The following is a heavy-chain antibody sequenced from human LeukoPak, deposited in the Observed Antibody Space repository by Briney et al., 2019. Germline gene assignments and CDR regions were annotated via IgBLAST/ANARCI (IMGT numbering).Heavy chain of an antibody. CDR3: ARDVLLWFGELSGFDP. Sequence: SETLSLTCTVSGGSISSSSYYWGWIRQPPGKGLEWIGSIYYSGSTYYNPSLKSRVTISVDTSKNQFSLKLSSVTAADTAVYYCARDVLLWFGELSGFDPWGQGTLVTVSS. CDR2: IYYSGST. J-gene: IGHJ5*02. D-gene: IGHD3-10*01. V-gene: IGHV4-39*01. CDR1: GGSISSSSYY.